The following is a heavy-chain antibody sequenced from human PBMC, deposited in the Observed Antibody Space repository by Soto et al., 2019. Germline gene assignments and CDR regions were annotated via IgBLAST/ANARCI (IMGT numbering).Heavy chain of an antibody. CDR3: ARAGIQLWQRFFDY. D-gene: IGHD5-18*01. CDR2: IYYRGST. Sequence: SETLSLTCTVSGGSISSGDYYWSWIRQPPGKGLEWIGYIYYRGSTYYNPSLKSRVSISVDTSKNQFSLKLSSVTAADTAVYYCARAGIQLWQRFFDYWGQGTLVTVSS. V-gene: IGHV4-30-4*01. J-gene: IGHJ4*02. CDR1: GGSISSGDYY.